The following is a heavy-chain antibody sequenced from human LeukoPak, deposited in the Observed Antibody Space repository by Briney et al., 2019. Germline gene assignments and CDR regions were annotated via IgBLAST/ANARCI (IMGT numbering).Heavy chain of an antibody. CDR3: ARALGAGSIAARFPLDP. CDR1: GGTFSSYA. D-gene: IGHD6-6*01. CDR2: IIPILGIA. V-gene: IGHV1-69*04. Sequence: SVKVSCKASGGTFSSYAISWVRQAPGQGLEWMGRIIPILGIANYAQKFQGRFTITADKSTSTAYMELSSLRSEDTAVYYCARALGAGSIAARFPLDPWGQGTLVTVSS. J-gene: IGHJ5*02.